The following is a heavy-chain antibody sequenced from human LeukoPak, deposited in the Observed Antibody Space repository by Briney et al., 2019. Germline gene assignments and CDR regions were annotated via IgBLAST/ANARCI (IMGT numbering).Heavy chain of an antibody. CDR3: ARGTPADYGDYVLLDY. D-gene: IGHD4-17*01. CDR1: GGSISSSSYY. J-gene: IGHJ4*02. Sequence: PSETLSLTCTVSGGSISSSSYYWGWIRQPPGKGLEWIGYIYYSGSTNYNPSLKSRVTISVDTSKNQFSLKLSSVTAADTAVYYCARGTPADYGDYVLLDYWGQGTLVTVSS. V-gene: IGHV4-61*05. CDR2: IYYSGST.